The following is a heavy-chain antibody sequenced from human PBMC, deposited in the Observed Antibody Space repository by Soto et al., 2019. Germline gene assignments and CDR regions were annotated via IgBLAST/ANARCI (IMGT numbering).Heavy chain of an antibody. CDR1: GDSVSSDSAA. CDR2: TYYRSKWSN. D-gene: IGHD6-13*01. CDR3: ARAGISAAVFDY. Sequence: QVQLHQSGPVLVKPSQTLSLTCAISGDSVSSDSAAWSWIRQSPSRGLEWLGRTYYRSKWSNDFALSVKSRITINPDTSKNQFSLQLTSVTPEDTAVYYCARAGISAAVFDYWGQGTLVTVSS. V-gene: IGHV6-1*01. J-gene: IGHJ4*02.